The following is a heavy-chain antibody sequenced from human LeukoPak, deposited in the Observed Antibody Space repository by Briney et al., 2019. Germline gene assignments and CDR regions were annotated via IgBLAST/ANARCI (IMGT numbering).Heavy chain of an antibody. V-gene: IGHV4-34*09. J-gene: IGHJ5*02. CDR3: ATYYYDSSANP. D-gene: IGHD3-22*01. CDR1: GGSFSGYY. Sequence: SETLSLTCAVYGGSFSGYYWSWIRQPPGKGLEWIGEINHSGSTNYNPSLKSRVTITVDTSKNQFSLKLSSVTAADTAVYYCATYYYDSSANPWGQGTLVTVSS. CDR2: INHSGST.